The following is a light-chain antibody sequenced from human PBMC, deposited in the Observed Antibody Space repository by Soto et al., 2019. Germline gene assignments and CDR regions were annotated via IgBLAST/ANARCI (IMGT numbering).Light chain of an antibody. J-gene: IGKJ1*01. Sequence: AIRMTQSPSSLSASTGDRVTITCRASQGISSYLTWYQQKPGKAPKLLIYAASTLQSGVPSRFSGSGSGTDFTLTISCLQSEDFETYYCQQYYSYQWKFGKGTKVDI. V-gene: IGKV1-8*01. CDR2: AAS. CDR1: QGISSY. CDR3: QQYYSYQWK.